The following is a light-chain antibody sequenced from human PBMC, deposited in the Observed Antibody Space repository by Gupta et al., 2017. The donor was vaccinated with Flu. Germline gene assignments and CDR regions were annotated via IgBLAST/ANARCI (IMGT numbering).Light chain of an antibody. CDR1: QSLVYSDGNTY. CDR2: QVS. J-gene: IGKJ1*01. Sequence: VTLGQPASISYRSSQSLVYSDGNTYLHWFQQRPGQSPRRLIYQVSHRESGVPDRFSGSGSGTDFTLKISRVEAEDVGVYYCMQGSRWPWAFGQGTKVEIK. CDR3: MQGSRWPWA. V-gene: IGKV2-30*01.